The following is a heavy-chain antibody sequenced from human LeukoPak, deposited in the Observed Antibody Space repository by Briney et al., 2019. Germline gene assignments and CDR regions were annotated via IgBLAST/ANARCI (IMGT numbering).Heavy chain of an antibody. CDR1: GGTFSSYA. J-gene: IGHJ5*02. D-gene: IGHD5/OR15-5a*01. CDR2: MIPILVTA. V-gene: IGHV1-69*04. CDR3: ARDGSSHNWFDP. Sequence: SVKVSCMPSGGTFSSYAISWVRQAPGQGLEWMGRMIPILVTANYAQKFQGRVTITADKSPSTAYMELSSLRSEDTAVYYCARDGSSHNWFDPWGQGTLVTVSS.